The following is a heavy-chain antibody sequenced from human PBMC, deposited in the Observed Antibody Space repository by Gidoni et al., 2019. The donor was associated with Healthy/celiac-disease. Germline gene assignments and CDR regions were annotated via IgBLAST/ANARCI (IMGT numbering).Heavy chain of an antibody. D-gene: IGHD2-2*01. CDR1: GYSFTSYW. Sequence: EVQLVPSGAEVKKPGESLRISCKGSGYSFTSYWISWVRQMPGKGLEWMGRIDPSDSYTDYSPSFQGHVTISADKSISTAYLQWSSLKASDTAMYYCARQNVVVPAAPNYYYYGMDVWGQGTTVTVSS. CDR2: IDPSDSYT. CDR3: ARQNVVVPAAPNYYYYGMDV. J-gene: IGHJ6*02. V-gene: IGHV5-10-1*03.